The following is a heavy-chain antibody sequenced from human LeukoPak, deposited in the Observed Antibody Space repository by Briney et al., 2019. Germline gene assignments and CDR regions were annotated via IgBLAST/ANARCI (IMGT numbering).Heavy chain of an antibody. CDR1: GGSFSGYY. CDR3: ARHLLPRQRRYFDY. CDR2: INHSGST. V-gene: IGHV4-34*01. J-gene: IGHJ4*02. Sequence: SETLSLTCAVYGGSFSGYYWSWIRQPPGKGLEWIGEINHSGSTNYNPSLKSRVTISVDTSKNQFSLKLSSVTAADTAVYYCARHLLPRQRRYFDYWGQGTLVTVSS.